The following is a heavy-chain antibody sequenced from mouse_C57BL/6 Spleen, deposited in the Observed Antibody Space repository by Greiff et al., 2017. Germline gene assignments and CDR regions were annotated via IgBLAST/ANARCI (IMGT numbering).Heavy chain of an antibody. CDR1: GYTFTTYP. V-gene: IGHV1-47*01. Sequence: QVQLQQSGAELVKPGASVKMSCKASGYTFTTYPIEWMKQNHGKSLEWIGNFHPYNDDTKYNEKFKGKATLTVEKSSSTVYLELSRLTSDDSAVYYCARRIYYYGSSFWYFDVWGTGTTVTVSS. CDR2: FHPYNDDT. J-gene: IGHJ1*03. D-gene: IGHD1-1*01. CDR3: ARRIYYYGSSFWYFDV.